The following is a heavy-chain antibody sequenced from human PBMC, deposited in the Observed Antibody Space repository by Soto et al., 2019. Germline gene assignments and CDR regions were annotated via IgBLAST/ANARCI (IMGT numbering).Heavy chain of an antibody. Sequence: GGSLRLSCAASGFTFSSYAMSWVRQAPGKGLEWVSAISGSGGSTYYADSVKGRFTISRDNSKNTLYLQMNSLRAEDTAVYYCARFPPYIVVVPAAMPDNWFDPWGQGTLVTVSS. J-gene: IGHJ5*02. CDR1: GFTFSSYA. V-gene: IGHV3-23*01. CDR2: ISGSGGST. CDR3: ARFPPYIVVVPAAMPDNWFDP. D-gene: IGHD2-2*01.